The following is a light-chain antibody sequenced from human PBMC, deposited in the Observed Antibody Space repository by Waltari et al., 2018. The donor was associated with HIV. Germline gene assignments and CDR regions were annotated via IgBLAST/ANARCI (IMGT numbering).Light chain of an antibody. V-gene: IGKV2-28*01. CDR1: QSLLHSDGYNF. CDR3: IQSLEIPHT. CDR2: LGS. Sequence: IVMTQSPLSLPVTPGEPATISCRSGQSLLHSDGYNFLDWYLQRPGQPPQLLIYLGSHRAPGVPTRFTGIGSDTNFILNFTRVEADDVGVYLCIQSLEIPHTFGQGTRVEI. J-gene: IGKJ2*01.